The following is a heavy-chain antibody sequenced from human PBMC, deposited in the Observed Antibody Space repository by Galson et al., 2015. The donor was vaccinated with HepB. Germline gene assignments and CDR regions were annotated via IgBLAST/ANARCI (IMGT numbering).Heavy chain of an antibody. CDR2: ISYDGTNK. D-gene: IGHD3-10*01. Sequence: SLRLSCAVSGVTFRSYGMHWVRQAPGQGLVWVAVISYDGTNKYYADSVKGPFTISRDNSKNTLYLQMNSLRTEDTAVYYCAKASQWNYIGSGTFLDGMDVWGQGTTVIVSS. CDR3: AKASQWNYIGSGTFLDGMDV. V-gene: IGHV3-30*18. CDR1: GVTFRSYG. J-gene: IGHJ6*02.